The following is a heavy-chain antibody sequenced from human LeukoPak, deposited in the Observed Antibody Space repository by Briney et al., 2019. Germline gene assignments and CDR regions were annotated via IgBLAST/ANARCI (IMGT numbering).Heavy chain of an antibody. V-gene: IGHV1-2*02. CDR2: INPNNSGT. J-gene: IGHJ4*02. CDR3: ARDHYDSSGSFDY. D-gene: IGHD3-22*01. CDR1: GYTFTDYY. Sequence: ASVKVSCTASGYTFTDYYFHWVRRAPGQGLEWMGWINPNNSGTHYALTFEGRVSMTRDTSISTAYMELSTLISDDTAVYHCARDHYDSSGSFDYWGLGTRVTVSS.